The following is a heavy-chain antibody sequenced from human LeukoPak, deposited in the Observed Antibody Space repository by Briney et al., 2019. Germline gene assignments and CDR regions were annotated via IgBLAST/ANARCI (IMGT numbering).Heavy chain of an antibody. CDR3: ARDQKQLVSLLDY. Sequence: RASVKVSCKASGYTFTTYGVSWVRQAPGQGLEWMGWISGYSGDRNYAQKFQGRVTMTRDTSISTAYMELSRLRSDDTAVYYCARDQKQLVSLLDYWGQGTLVTVSS. J-gene: IGHJ4*02. CDR2: ISGYSGDR. V-gene: IGHV1-18*01. CDR1: GYTFTTYG. D-gene: IGHD6-6*01.